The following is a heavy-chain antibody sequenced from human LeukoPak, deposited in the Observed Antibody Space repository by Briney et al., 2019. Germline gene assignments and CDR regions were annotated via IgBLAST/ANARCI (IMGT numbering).Heavy chain of an antibody. D-gene: IGHD6-13*01. J-gene: IGHJ3*02. CDR2: IKHDGSEE. Sequence: PGGSLRLSCAASGITFSSLWMSWFRQAPGKGLEWVADIKHDGSEEHYVASVKGRFTISRDNAKNSLYLQMNSLRAEDTALYYCSRDTSPSIAAVGYDAFDIWGQGTMVTVSS. V-gene: IGHV3-7*01. CDR3: SRDTSPSIAAVGYDAFDI. CDR1: GITFSSLW.